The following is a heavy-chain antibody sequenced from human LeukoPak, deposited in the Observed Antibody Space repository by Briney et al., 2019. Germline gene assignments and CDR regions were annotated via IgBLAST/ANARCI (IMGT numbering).Heavy chain of an antibody. CDR2: VRYDGTNK. D-gene: IGHD6-19*01. V-gene: IGHV3-30*02. J-gene: IGHJ4*02. Sequence: GGSLRLSCTASGFTFSSFGMHWVRQAPGKGLEWVTFVRYDGTNKYYADSVKGRFTISRDNSKNTLYLQMNSLRPEDTAVYYCASWPGGWYGEDSWGQGTLVTVSS. CDR3: ASWPGGWYGEDS. CDR1: GFTFSSFG.